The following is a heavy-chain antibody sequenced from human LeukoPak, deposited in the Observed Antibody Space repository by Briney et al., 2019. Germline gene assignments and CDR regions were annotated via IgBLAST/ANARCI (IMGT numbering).Heavy chain of an antibody. J-gene: IGHJ4*02. V-gene: IGHV1-18*01. CDR1: GYTFTSYG. CDR3: ARPVDTAMVTEVDY. CDR2: ISAYNGNT. Sequence: GASVKVSCKASGYTFTSYGISWVRQAPGQGLEWMGWISAYNGNTNYAQKLQGRVTMTTDTSTSTAYMELRSLRSGDTAVYYCARPVDTAMVTEVDYWGQGTLVTVSS. D-gene: IGHD5-18*01.